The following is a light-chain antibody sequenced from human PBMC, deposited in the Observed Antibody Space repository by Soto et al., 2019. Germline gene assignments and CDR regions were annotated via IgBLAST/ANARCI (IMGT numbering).Light chain of an antibody. V-gene: IGKV1-5*01. CDR3: QQYKSYTSWT. CDR1: QSISKY. CDR2: DAS. Sequence: DIQMTQSPSTLSVFVGDRVTITCRASQSISKYLGWYQQKPGKAPNLLIYDASILESGVPSMFSGSGSWTEFSLTISCLQADDFATYYCQQYKSYTSWTFGQGTKVEI. J-gene: IGKJ1*01.